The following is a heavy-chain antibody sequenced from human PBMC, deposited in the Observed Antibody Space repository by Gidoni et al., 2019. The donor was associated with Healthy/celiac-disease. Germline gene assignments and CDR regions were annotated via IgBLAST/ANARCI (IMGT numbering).Heavy chain of an antibody. CDR1: GYPFTSYY. Sequence: QVQLVQSGAEVKKPAASVQVSCTASGYPFTSYYMHWVRQAPGQGLEWMGIINPSCGSTSYAQKFQGRVPMTRDTSTSTVYMELSSLRSEDTAVYYCARDAPVDSSWYYYNSLDYWGQGTLVTVSS. D-gene: IGHD6-13*01. CDR2: INPSCGST. V-gene: IGHV1-46*01. J-gene: IGHJ4*02. CDR3: ARDAPVDSSWYYYNSLDY.